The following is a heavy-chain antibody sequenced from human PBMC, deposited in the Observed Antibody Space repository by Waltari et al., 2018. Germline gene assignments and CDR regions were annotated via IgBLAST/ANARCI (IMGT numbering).Heavy chain of an antibody. CDR3: ARRSVNWGATDY. CDR2: IYPSGTT. D-gene: IGHD7-27*01. V-gene: IGHV4-38-2*01. J-gene: IGHJ4*02. Sequence: QVQLQESGPGLVKPSETLSLTCAVSGYSISRGYFWEWSRQPPGKGLEWIGIIYPSGTTSYNPSHKGRVPISLDTSKNQFSLKLSSATAADTAVYYCARRSVNWGATDYWGQGTLVTVSS. CDR1: GYSISRGYF.